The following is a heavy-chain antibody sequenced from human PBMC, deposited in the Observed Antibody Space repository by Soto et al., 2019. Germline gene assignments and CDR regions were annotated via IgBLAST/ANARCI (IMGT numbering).Heavy chain of an antibody. CDR1: GFTFSSYE. CDR3: ARADILTGDAFDI. V-gene: IGHV3-48*03. Sequence: GGSLRLSCAASGFTFSSYEMNWVRQAPGKGLEWVSYISSSGSTIYYADSVRGRFTISRDYAKNSLYLQMNSLRAEDTAVYYCARADILTGDAFDIWGQGTMVTVS. CDR2: ISSSGSTI. J-gene: IGHJ3*02. D-gene: IGHD3-9*01.